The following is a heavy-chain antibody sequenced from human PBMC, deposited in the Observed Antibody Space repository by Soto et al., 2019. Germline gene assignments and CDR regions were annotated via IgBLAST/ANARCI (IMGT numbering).Heavy chain of an antibody. V-gene: IGHV3-15*07. D-gene: IGHD3-22*01. CDR1: GFTFSNAW. Sequence: EVQLVESGGGLVKPGGSLRLSCAASGFTFSNAWMNWVRQAPGKGLEWVGRINSKTDGGTTEYAAPVKGRFTISRDDSKNTLYLQMNSLKTEDTAVYYCTTDPYYYDSSGYYYYYGMDVWGQGTTVTVSS. CDR3: TTDPYYYDSSGYYYYYGMDV. CDR2: INSKTDGGTT. J-gene: IGHJ6*02.